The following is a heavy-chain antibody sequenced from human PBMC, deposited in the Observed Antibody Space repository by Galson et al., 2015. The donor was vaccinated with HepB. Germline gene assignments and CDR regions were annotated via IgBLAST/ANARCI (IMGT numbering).Heavy chain of an antibody. Sequence: SLRLSCAASGFTFSSYGMHWVRQAPGKGLEWVAVISYDGSNKYYADSVKGRFTISRDNSKNTLYLQMNSLRAEDTAVYYCVGWLVPGYWGQGTLVTVSS. CDR1: GFTFSSYG. CDR3: VGWLVPGY. D-gene: IGHD6-19*01. V-gene: IGHV3-30*03. CDR2: ISYDGSNK. J-gene: IGHJ4*02.